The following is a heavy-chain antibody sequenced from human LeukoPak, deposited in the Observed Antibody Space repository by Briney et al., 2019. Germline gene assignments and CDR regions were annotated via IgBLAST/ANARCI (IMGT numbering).Heavy chain of an antibody. J-gene: IGHJ4*02. Sequence: SETLSLTCSVSGGAITSYYWSWIRQPPGKGLEWIGEINHSGSTNYNPSLKSRVTISVDTSKNQFSLKLSSVTAADTAVYYCARGPRITMVRGVPPYFDYWGQGTLVTVSS. CDR2: INHSGST. D-gene: IGHD3-10*01. CDR3: ARGPRITMVRGVPPYFDY. V-gene: IGHV4-34*01. CDR1: GGAITSYY.